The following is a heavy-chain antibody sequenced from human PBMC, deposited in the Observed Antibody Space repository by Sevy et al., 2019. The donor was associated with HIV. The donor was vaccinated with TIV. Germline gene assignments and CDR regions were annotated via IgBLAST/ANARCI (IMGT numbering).Heavy chain of an antibody. V-gene: IGHV4-38-2*02. D-gene: IGHD3-22*01. J-gene: IGHJ4*02. CDR2: IYHSGNT. CDR3: ARDFYYDSSGRTLTTDY. CDR1: GYSISSGYY. Sequence: SETLSLTCAVSGYSISSGYYWGWIRQPPGKGLEWIGSIYHSGNTYYNPSLKSRVTISVDKSKNQLSLQLSSVTAADTAVYYCARDFYYDSSGRTLTTDYWGQGTLVTVSS.